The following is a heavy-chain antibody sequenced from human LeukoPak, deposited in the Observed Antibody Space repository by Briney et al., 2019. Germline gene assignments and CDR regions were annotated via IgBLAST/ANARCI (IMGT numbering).Heavy chain of an antibody. CDR2: IYYSGST. J-gene: IGHJ4*02. CDR3: AREGGSGSFDFDY. V-gene: IGHV4-31*03. Sequence: SETLSLTCTVSGGSISSGGYYWSWIRQHPGKGLEWIGYIYYSGSTYYNPSLKSRVTISVDTSKNQFSLKLSSVTAADTAVYYCAREGGSGSFDFDYWGQGTLVTVSS. D-gene: IGHD3-10*01. CDR1: GGSISSGGYY.